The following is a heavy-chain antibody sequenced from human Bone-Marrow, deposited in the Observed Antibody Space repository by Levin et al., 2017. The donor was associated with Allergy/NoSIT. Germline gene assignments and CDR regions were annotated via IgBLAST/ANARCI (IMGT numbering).Heavy chain of an antibody. CDR1: GFTFSNFW. CDR3: SDFDI. V-gene: IGHV3-7*02. J-gene: IGHJ3*02. CDR2: INQDGSEI. Sequence: GESLKISCAASGFTFSNFWMSWVRQAPGKGPEWVANINQDGSEIYYLGSLKGRFTISRDNAKNSLYLQMNSLRAEDTSVYYCSDFDIWGQGTMVTVSS.